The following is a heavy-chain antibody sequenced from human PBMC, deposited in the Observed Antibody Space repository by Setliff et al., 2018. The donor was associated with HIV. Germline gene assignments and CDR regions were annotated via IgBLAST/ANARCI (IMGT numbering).Heavy chain of an antibody. D-gene: IGHD3-16*01. Sequence: GGSVKVSCKASGYTFTSYDINWVRQATGQGLEWMGWMNPNSGNTGYAQKFQGRVTMTRDASISTACMELNTLKFEDTAVYYCARARRDSYDRGRRNHYYIDVWGKGTTVTVSS. CDR1: GYTFTSYD. V-gene: IGHV1-8*02. CDR3: ARARRDSYDRGRRNHYYIDV. J-gene: IGHJ6*03. CDR2: MNPNSGNT.